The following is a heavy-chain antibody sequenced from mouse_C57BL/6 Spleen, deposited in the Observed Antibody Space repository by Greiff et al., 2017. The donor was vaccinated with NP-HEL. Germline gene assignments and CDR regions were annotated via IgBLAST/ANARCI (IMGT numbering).Heavy chain of an antibody. CDR1: GYAFSSSW. D-gene: IGHD4-1*01. J-gene: IGHJ1*03. CDR3: ARWDWDWYFDV. V-gene: IGHV1-82*01. CDR2: IYPGDGDT. Sequence: VQLQQSGPELVKPGASVKISCKASGYAFSSSWMNWVKQRPGKGLEWIGRIYPGDGDTNYNGKFKGKATLTADKSSSTAYMQLNSLTSEDSAVYFCARWDWDWYFDVWGTGTTVTVSS.